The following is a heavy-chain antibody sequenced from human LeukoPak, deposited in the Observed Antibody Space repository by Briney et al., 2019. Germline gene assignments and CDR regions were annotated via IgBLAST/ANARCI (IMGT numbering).Heavy chain of an antibody. Sequence: GGSLRLSCAASGFTFDDYAMHWVRQAPGKGLEWVSGISWNSGSIGYADSVKGRFTISRDNSKNTLYLQMNSLRAEDTAVYYCAKDLEGSGYDFDYWGQGTLVTVSS. J-gene: IGHJ4*02. CDR1: GFTFDDYA. D-gene: IGHD5-12*01. V-gene: IGHV3-9*01. CDR3: AKDLEGSGYDFDY. CDR2: ISWNSGSI.